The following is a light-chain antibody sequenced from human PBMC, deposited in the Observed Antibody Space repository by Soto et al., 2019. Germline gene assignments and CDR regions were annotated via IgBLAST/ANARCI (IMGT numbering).Light chain of an antibody. J-gene: IGKJ5*01. CDR2: GAS. Sequence: EIVLTQSPGTLSLSPGERATLSCRASQSVSSSYLAWYQQKPGQAPRLLIYGASSRATGIPDRFSGSGSGTDFTLTISSLEPEDFAAYYCQQRSNWPPTFGQGTRLE. CDR3: QQRSNWPPT. CDR1: QSVSSSY. V-gene: IGKV3D-20*02.